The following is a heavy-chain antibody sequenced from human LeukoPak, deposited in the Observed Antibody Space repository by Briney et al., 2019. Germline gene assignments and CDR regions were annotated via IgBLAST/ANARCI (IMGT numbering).Heavy chain of an antibody. Sequence: PGGSLRLSCAVSGLTFSSYSMSWVRQAPGKGLEWGANMQEDDGNETNYVDSVKGRFTISRDNAKNSLYLQMNSLRAEDTAVYYCARDKGGSYILDYWGQGTLVTVSS. CDR1: GLTFSSYS. J-gene: IGHJ4*02. CDR2: MQEDDGNET. CDR3: ARDKGGSYILDY. D-gene: IGHD1-26*01. V-gene: IGHV3-7*01.